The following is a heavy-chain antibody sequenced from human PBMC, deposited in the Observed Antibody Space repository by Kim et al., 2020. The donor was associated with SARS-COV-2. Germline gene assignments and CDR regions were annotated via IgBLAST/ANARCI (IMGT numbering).Heavy chain of an antibody. CDR2: ISSSGSTI. Sequence: GGSLRLSCAASGFTFGSYSLNWVRQAPGKGLEWLSYISSSGSTIHYADSVKGRFTISRDNAKNSLYLQMYSLRTEDTAVYFCARDYYGSGSLDAFDVWG. CDR1: GFTFGSYS. V-gene: IGHV3-48*04. D-gene: IGHD3-10*01. J-gene: IGHJ3*01. CDR3: ARDYYGSGSLDAFDV.